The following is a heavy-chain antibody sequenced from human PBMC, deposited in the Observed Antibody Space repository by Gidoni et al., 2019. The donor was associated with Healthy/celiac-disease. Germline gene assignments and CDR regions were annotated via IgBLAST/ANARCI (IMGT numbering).Heavy chain of an antibody. CDR1: GFPFSRYG. CDR2: IWYAGSNK. J-gene: IGHJ4*02. Sequence: QVQLVASAGGVVQPGRSLRPPCAASGFPFSRYGMPWVRQAPGKGLEWAAVIWYAGSNKYYADSVKGRFTISRDNSKNTLYLQMNSLRAEDTAVYYCARPHMPESSGRKPYYFDYWGQGTLVTVSS. D-gene: IGHD3-22*01. V-gene: IGHV3-33*01. CDR3: ARPHMPESSGRKPYYFDY.